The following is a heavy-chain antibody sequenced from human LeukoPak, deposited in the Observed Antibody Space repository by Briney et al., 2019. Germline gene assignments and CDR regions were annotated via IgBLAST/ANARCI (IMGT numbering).Heavy chain of an antibody. D-gene: IGHD5-18*01. V-gene: IGHV6-1*01. CDR3: NMVTPERTPRVDY. J-gene: IGHJ4*02. CDR2: TYYRSKWYN. Sequence: SQTLSLTCAISGDRVSSNSAAWNWIRQSPSRGLEWLGRTYYRSKWYNDYAVSVKSRITINPDTSKNQFSLKLSSVTAADTAVYYCNMVTPERTPRVDYWGQGTLVTVSS. CDR1: GDRVSSNSAA.